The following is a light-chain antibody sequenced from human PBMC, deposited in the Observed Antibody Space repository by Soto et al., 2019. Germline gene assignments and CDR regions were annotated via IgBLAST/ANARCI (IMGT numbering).Light chain of an antibody. CDR2: GAS. V-gene: IGKV3-20*01. CDR1: QSVGTY. CDR3: QQYDSSPKT. Sequence: EIVMTQSPATLSVSPGDRATLSCRAGQSVGTYLAWYQQKPGQAPRLLIYGASSRATGIPDRFSGSGSGTDFTLTISRLEPEDFAVYYCQQYDSSPKTFGQGTKVDI. J-gene: IGKJ1*01.